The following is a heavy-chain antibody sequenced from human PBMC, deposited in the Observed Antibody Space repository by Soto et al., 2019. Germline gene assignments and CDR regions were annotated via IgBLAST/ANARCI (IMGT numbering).Heavy chain of an antibody. V-gene: IGHV1-3*04. J-gene: IGHJ5*02. D-gene: IGHD1-7*01. Sequence: ASVKVSWKASGYTFSNHPMHWVRQAPGQSLEWMGWINTDNGNTQYSQNFQGRLSITRDTSATIVYMALSSLKSEDTAVSYCARASPRNYDSALDPWGLGTLFTVSS. CDR3: ARASPRNYDSALDP. CDR1: GYTFSNHP. CDR2: INTDNGNT.